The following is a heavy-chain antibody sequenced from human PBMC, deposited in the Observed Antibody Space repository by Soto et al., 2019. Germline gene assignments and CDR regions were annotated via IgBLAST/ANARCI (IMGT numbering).Heavy chain of an antibody. D-gene: IGHD2-15*01. CDR1: GGSISSGGYY. J-gene: IGHJ5*02. V-gene: IGHV4-31*03. CDR3: ARGRGYDPLTLMNWFDP. CDR2: IYYSGST. Sequence: PSETLSLTCTVSGGSISSGGYYWSWIRQHPGKGLEWIGYIYYSGSTYYNPSLKSRVTISVDTSKNQFSLKLSSVTAADTAVYYCARGRGYDPLTLMNWFDPWGQGTLVTVSS.